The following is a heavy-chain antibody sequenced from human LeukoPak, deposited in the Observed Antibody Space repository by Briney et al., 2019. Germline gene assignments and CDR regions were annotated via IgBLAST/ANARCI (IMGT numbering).Heavy chain of an antibody. CDR1: GGTFSSYA. CDR3: ARDYSGYDFSWFDP. V-gene: IGHV1-69*01. CDR2: IIPIFGTA. J-gene: IGHJ5*02. Sequence: SVTVSCKASGGTFSSYAISWVRQAPGQGLEWMGGIIPIFGTANHAQKFQGRVTITADESTSTAYMELSSLRSEDTAVYYCARDYSGYDFSWFDPWGQGTLVTVSS. D-gene: IGHD5-12*01.